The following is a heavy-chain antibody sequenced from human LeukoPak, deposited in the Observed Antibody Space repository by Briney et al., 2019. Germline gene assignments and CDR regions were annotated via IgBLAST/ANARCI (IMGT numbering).Heavy chain of an antibody. Sequence: SGGSLRLSCAASGFTFSSYTMNWVRQAPGKGLEWVSSISSSSSYIYYADSVKGRLTISRDNAKNSPYLQMNSLRAEDTAVYYCARDPTPRYCSGGSCYTHYGMDVWGQGTTVTVSS. CDR3: ARDPTPRYCSGGSCYTHYGMDV. D-gene: IGHD2-15*01. CDR1: GFTFSSYT. V-gene: IGHV3-21*01. CDR2: ISSSSSYI. J-gene: IGHJ6*02.